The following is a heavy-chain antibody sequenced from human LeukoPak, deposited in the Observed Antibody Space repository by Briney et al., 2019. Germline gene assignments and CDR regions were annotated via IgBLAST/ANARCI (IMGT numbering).Heavy chain of an antibody. J-gene: IGHJ4*02. CDR1: GGSFSGYY. V-gene: IGHV4-34*01. Sequence: SETLSLTCAVYGGSFSGYYWSWIRQPPGKGLEWIGEINHSGSTNYNPSLKSRGTISVDTSKNQFSLKLSSVTAADTAVYYCAREDDSSGYSLDYWGQGTLVTVSS. D-gene: IGHD3-22*01. CDR2: INHSGST. CDR3: AREDDSSGYSLDY.